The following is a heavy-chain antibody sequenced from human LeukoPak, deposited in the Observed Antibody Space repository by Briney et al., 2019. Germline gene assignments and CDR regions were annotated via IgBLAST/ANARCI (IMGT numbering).Heavy chain of an antibody. V-gene: IGHV4-4*07. CDR1: GGSISSYY. J-gene: IGHJ3*02. D-gene: IGHD6-19*01. CDR3: ARVTIYRVSYSSGWEAVSHAFDI. Sequence: SETLSLTCTVSGGSISSYYWSWIRQPAGKGLEWIGRIYTSGSTNYNPSLKSRVTMSVDTSKNQFSLKLSSVTAADTAVYYCARVTIYRVSYSSGWEAVSHAFDIWGQGTMVTVSS. CDR2: IYTSGST.